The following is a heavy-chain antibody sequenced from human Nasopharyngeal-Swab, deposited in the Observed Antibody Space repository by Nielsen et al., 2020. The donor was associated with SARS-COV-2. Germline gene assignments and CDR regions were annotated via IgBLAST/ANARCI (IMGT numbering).Heavy chain of an antibody. Sequence: GESLKISCAASGFTFSSYWMSWVRQAPGKGLEWVANIKQDGSEKYYVDSVKGRFTISRDNAKNSLYLQMNSLRAEDTAVYYCAREVGSGAFDIWGQGTMVTVSS. D-gene: IGHD1-26*01. J-gene: IGHJ3*02. CDR2: IKQDGSEK. V-gene: IGHV3-7*01. CDR1: GFTFSSYW. CDR3: AREVGSGAFDI.